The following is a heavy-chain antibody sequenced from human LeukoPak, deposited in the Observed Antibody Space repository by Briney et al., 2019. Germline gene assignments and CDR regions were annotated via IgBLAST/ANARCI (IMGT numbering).Heavy chain of an antibody. J-gene: IGHJ4*02. D-gene: IGHD5-24*01. CDR1: GFSFSSYA. CDR3: AKENGYKTTHFDY. V-gene: IGHV3-23*01. CDR2: VSGSGGNR. Sequence: GGSLRLSCVASGFSFSSYAMSWVRQAPAKGLEWVSTVSGSGGNRYYADSVKGRFTISRDNSRNTQYLQMSSLRAEGTALYYCAKENGYKTTHFDYWGQGTLVTVSS.